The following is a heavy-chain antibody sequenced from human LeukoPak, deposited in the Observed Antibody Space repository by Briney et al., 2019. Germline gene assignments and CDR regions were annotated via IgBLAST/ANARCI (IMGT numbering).Heavy chain of an antibody. CDR3: ARANPVATGFGGLDV. V-gene: IGHV4-4*07. CDR1: DGSISSNY. J-gene: IGHJ6*02. D-gene: IGHD5-12*01. Sequence: SETLSLTCTVSDGSISSNYWSWIRQPAGKGLEWIGRSYAGGTTNYNSSLRSRVTMSVDTSKNQFSLKLSSVTAADTAVYYCARANPVATGFGGLDVWGQGTTVTVSS. CDR2: SYAGGTT.